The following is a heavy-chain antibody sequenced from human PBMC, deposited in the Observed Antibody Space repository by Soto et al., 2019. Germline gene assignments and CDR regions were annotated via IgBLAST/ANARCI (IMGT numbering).Heavy chain of an antibody. CDR1: GGSVSRGGYY. V-gene: IGHV4-31*03. D-gene: IGHD3-10*02. CDR3: ARERRDSWPTMFFDS. Sequence: SSETLSLTCSVSGGSVSRGGYYWSWIRQVPGKGPEWIGYIYSTGSTLYNPSLKSRLTMSLDTPKNQFSLNLSSVTAADTAFYYCARERRDSWPTMFFDSWGPGSLVTSPQ. J-gene: IGHJ4*02. CDR2: IYSTGST.